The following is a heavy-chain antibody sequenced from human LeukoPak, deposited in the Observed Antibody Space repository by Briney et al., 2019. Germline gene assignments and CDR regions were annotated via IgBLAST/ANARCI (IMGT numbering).Heavy chain of an antibody. CDR3: ATNWRGSGS. D-gene: IGHD3-10*01. J-gene: IGHJ4*02. CDR2: ISIDGSTT. CDR1: GFTFSSYW. V-gene: IGHV3-74*01. Sequence: GGSLRLSCAASGFTFSSYWMHWVRQTPGKGLVWVSRISIDGSTTSYADSVKGRFTISRDNAKNSVYLQMNTLRAEDTALYYCATNWRGSGSWGQGTLVTVSS.